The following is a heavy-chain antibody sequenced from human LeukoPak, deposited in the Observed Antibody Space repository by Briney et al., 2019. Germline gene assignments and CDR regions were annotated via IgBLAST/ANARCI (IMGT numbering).Heavy chain of an antibody. D-gene: IGHD3-22*01. CDR2: ISSSGSTI. Sequence: GGSLRLSCAASGFTFSSYEMNWVRQAPGKGLEWVSYISSSGSTIYYADSVKGRFTISRDNAKNSLYLQMKSLRAEDTAVYYCVQWSSGSYDRKDYYYYGMDVWGQGTTVTVSS. CDR1: GFTFSSYE. V-gene: IGHV3-48*03. CDR3: VQWSSGSYDRKDYYYYGMDV. J-gene: IGHJ6*02.